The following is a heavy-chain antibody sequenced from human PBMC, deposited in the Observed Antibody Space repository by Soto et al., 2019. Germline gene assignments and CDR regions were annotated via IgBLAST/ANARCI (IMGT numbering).Heavy chain of an antibody. CDR1: GGSISSSNW. CDR3: ARAAMGGSSWPFDY. V-gene: IGHV4-4*02. D-gene: IGHD6-13*01. CDR2: IYHSGST. Sequence: QVQLQESGPGLVKPSGTLSLTCAVSGGSISSSNWWSWVRQPPGKGLEWIGEIYHSGSTNCNPSLKSRGTISVDKSKNQFSLKLSSVTAADTAVYYCARAAMGGSSWPFDYWGQGTLVTVSS. J-gene: IGHJ4*02.